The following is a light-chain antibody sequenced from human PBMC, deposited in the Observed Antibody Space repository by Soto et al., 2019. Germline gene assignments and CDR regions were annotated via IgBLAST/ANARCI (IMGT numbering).Light chain of an antibody. CDR1: SSNIGAGYD. CDR3: QSYDSSLSKV. V-gene: IGLV1-40*01. J-gene: IGLJ1*01. CDR2: GNS. Sequence: VLTQPPSVSGAPGQRVTISCTGSSSNIGAGYDVHWYQQLPGTAPKLLIYGNSNRPSGVPDRFSGSKSGTSASLAITGLQAEDEADYYCQSYDSSLSKVFGTGTKVTVL.